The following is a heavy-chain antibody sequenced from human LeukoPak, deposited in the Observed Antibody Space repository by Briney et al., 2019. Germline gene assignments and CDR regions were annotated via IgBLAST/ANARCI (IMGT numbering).Heavy chain of an antibody. CDR1: GGSISSYY. J-gene: IGHJ4*02. D-gene: IGHD4-23*01. V-gene: IGHV4-59*08. Sequence: SETLSLTCTVSGGSISSYYWSWLRQPPGKGLEWIGYIYYSGSTNYNPSLKSRVTISVDTSKNQFSLKLSSVTAADTAVYYCARHAVTHYYFDYWGQGTLVTVSS. CDR3: ARHAVTHYYFDY. CDR2: IYYSGST.